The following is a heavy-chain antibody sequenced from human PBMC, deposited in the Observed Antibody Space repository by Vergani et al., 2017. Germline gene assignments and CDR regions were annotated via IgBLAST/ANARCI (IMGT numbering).Heavy chain of an antibody. Sequence: QVQLPESGPGLVKPSETLSLTCTVSGGSISSYYWSWIRQPPGKGMEWIGYIYYSGSTNYNPSLKSRVTISVDTSKNQFSLKRSSVTSADTAVYYCARADVVVPAAIVAFDIWGQGTMVTVSS. J-gene: IGHJ3*02. CDR1: GGSISSYY. V-gene: IGHV4-59*01. D-gene: IGHD2-2*01. CDR2: IYYSGST. CDR3: ARADVVVPAAIVAFDI.